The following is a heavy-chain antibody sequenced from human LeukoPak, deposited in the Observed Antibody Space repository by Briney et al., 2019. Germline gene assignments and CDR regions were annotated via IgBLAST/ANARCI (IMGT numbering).Heavy chain of an antibody. J-gene: IGHJ3*02. V-gene: IGHV3-23*01. CDR3: ARDSYYYDTRDYYNAFDI. CDR2: ISGSGGTT. CDR1: GFTFSNYA. D-gene: IGHD3-22*01. Sequence: PGRSLRLSCANSGFTFSNYAMSWVRQAPGKGLEWVSGISGSGGTTYYADSVKGRFTISRDNSKNTLYLHMNSLRAEDTAVYYCARDSYYYDTRDYYNAFDIWGQGTMVTVSS.